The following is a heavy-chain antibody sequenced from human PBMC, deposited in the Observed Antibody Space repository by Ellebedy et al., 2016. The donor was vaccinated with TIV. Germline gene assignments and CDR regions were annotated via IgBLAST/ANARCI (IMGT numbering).Heavy chain of an antibody. D-gene: IGHD4-17*01. CDR1: GGSFPGYY. CDR3: ARGRVLMTTVTHGYYYGMDV. J-gene: IGHJ6*02. V-gene: IGHV4-34*01. Sequence: MPSETLSLTCAVLGGSFPGYYWSWVRQPPGKGLEWFGEINHSGRIHYNPSLNSPVTISVDTSKNQFPLKLSSATAADTAVYYCARGRVLMTTVTHGYYYGMDVWGQGTTVTVSS. CDR2: INHSGRI.